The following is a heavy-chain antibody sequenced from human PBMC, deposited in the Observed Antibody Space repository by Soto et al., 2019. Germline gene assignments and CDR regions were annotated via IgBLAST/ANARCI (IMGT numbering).Heavy chain of an antibody. J-gene: IGHJ4*02. CDR3: ATSYGNAWYTY. D-gene: IGHD6-13*01. CDR2: MNHRGST. Sequence: SETLSLTCAVYGGSFTGYFWGWIRQPPGKGLEWIGEMNHRGSTHYNPSLKSRVTISLHTSKNQFSLKLSSVTAADTAVYYCATSYGNAWYTYWGQGTQVTVSS. V-gene: IGHV4-34*01. CDR1: GGSFTGYF.